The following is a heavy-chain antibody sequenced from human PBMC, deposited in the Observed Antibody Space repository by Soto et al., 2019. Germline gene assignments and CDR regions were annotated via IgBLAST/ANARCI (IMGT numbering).Heavy chain of an antibody. CDR1: GFSFHDHD. D-gene: IGHD1-1*01. J-gene: IGHJ5*02. CDR2: ISWNSATV. V-gene: IGHV3-9*01. Sequence: GGSLRLSCEGAGFSFHDHDMLWVRQFPGKGLEWVSGISWNSATVGYADAVTGPFTISRHNDKSSLYLQMDSLRPEDTAFYYCAKDMYNSNDLGRFFDPWGQGTLVTVS. CDR3: AKDMYNSNDLGRFFDP.